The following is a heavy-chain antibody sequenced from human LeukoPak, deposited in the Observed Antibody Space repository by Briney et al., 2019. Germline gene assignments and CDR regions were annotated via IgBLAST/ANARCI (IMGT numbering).Heavy chain of an antibody. J-gene: IGHJ5*02. Sequence: ASVKVSCKASGYTFTAYYMHRVRQAPGQGLEWMGWINPNTGGTDYAQRFQGRVTMTRDTSIRTAYMELSSLISDDTAVYYCARDVFAEYNTHHKFDPWGQGTLVTVSS. V-gene: IGHV1-2*02. D-gene: IGHD1-14*01. CDR2: INPNTGGT. CDR1: GYTFTAYY. CDR3: ARDVFAEYNTHHKFDP.